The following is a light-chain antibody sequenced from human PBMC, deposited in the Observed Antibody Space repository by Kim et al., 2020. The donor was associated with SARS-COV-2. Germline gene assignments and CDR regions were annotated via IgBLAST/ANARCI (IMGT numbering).Light chain of an antibody. Sequence: ASVGDRFTITCQASQDIFNSLNWYQQKPGKAPKLLIYDSSNLETGVPSRFSGSGSGTHFTFTISSLQPEDFATYYCQQYDNLPITFGQGTRLEIK. CDR2: DSS. J-gene: IGKJ5*01. CDR3: QQYDNLPIT. V-gene: IGKV1-33*01. CDR1: QDIFNS.